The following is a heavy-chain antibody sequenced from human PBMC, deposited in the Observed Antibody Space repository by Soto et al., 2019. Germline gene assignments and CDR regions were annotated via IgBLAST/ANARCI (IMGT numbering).Heavy chain of an antibody. CDR2: IYSGGST. J-gene: IGHJ4*02. D-gene: IGHD3-10*01. CDR1: GGSINSYY. Sequence: QVQLQESGPGLVKPSETLSLTCTVSGGSINSYYWSWIRQPAGKGLEWIGRIYSGGSTNYNPSLKSRLTVPVDTSKNQFSLKLTSVTAADTAVYYCARGPGGFGDFSLDYWGQGTLVTVSS. CDR3: ARGPGGFGDFSLDY. V-gene: IGHV4-4*07.